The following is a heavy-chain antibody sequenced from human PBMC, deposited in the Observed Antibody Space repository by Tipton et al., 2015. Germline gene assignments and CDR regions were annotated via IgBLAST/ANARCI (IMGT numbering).Heavy chain of an antibody. CDR3: ARDYYDSSGYFNGGAFDI. D-gene: IGHD3-22*01. V-gene: IGHV4-4*02. CDR2: IYHSGST. CDR1: GGSINSSNW. Sequence: SLRLSCAVSGGSINSSNWWSWVSQPPGKGLEWIGEIYHSGSTNYNPSLKSRVTMSVDKSEKEFSLKLSSVTAADTAVYYCARDYYDSSGYFNGGAFDIWGQGTMVTVSS. J-gene: IGHJ3*02.